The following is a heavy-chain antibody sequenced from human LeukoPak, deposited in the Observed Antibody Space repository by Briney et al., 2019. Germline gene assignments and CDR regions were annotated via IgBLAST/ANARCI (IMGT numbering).Heavy chain of an antibody. CDR1: GYTFNNYG. CDR2: INPNSGGT. J-gene: IGHJ4*02. CDR3: ARLYSGYDYFDY. V-gene: IGHV1-2*02. Sequence: ASVKVSCKASGYTFNNYGISWVRQAPGQGLEWMGWINPNSGGTNYAQKFQGRVTMTRDTSISTAYMELSRLRSDDTAVYYCARLYSGYDYFDYWGQGTLVTVSS. D-gene: IGHD5-12*01.